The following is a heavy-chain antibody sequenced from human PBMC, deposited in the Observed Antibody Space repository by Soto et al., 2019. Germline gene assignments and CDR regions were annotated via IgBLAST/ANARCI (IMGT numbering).Heavy chain of an antibody. J-gene: IGHJ4*02. V-gene: IGHV3-66*01. CDR1: GFAVSSNH. D-gene: IGHD3-16*01. CDR2: IYSGGGT. CDR3: ATGVNYRPILG. Sequence: EVQLVESGGGLVQPGGSLRLSCAASGFAVSSNHMTWVRQAPGKGLEWVSVIYSGGGTSYADSVKGRFTISRDNSENTLYLHMNSLRDEDTAVYYCATGVNYRPILGWGQGTLVTVSS.